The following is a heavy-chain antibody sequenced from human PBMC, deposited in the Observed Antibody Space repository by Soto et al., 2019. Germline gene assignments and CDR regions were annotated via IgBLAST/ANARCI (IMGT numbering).Heavy chain of an antibody. CDR2: IYYSGST. D-gene: IGHD6-6*01. CDR1: GGSISSYY. V-gene: IGHV4-59*01. J-gene: IGHJ6*03. Sequence: SETLSLTCTVSGGSISSYYWSWIRQPPGKGLEWIGYIYYSGSTNYNPSLKSRVTISVDTSKNQFSRKLSSVTAADTAVYYCARGSGIAARRYYYYYYMDVWGKGTTVTVSS. CDR3: ARGSGIAARRYYYYYYMDV.